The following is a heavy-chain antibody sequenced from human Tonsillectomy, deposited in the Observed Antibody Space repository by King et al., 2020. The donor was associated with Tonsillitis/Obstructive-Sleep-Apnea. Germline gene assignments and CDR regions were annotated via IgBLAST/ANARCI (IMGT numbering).Heavy chain of an antibody. D-gene: IGHD3-10*01. J-gene: IGHJ2*01. CDR1: GFTFSNYW. CDR2: IKQDGSEK. V-gene: IGHV3-7*03. CDR3: ARDKAGGWYFDL. Sequence: VQPVESGGGLVQPGGSLRLSCAASGFTFSNYWVYWVRQAPGKGLEWVANIKQDGSEKYYVDSVKGRFTISRDNAKNSLYLQMNSLRAEDTAVYYCARDKAGGWYFDLWGRGTLVTVSS.